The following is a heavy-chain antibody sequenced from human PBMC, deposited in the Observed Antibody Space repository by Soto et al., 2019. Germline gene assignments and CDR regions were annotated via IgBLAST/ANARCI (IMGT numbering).Heavy chain of an antibody. Sequence: PSETLSLTCTVSGGSISSSSYYWGWIRQPPGKGLEWIGSIYYSGSTYYNPSLKSRVTISVDTSKNQFSLKLSSVTAADTAVYYCARSQYYYDSSGPPDYWGQGTLVTVSS. V-gene: IGHV4-39*01. D-gene: IGHD3-22*01. CDR3: ARSQYYYDSSGPPDY. CDR1: GGSISSSSYY. J-gene: IGHJ4*02. CDR2: IYYSGST.